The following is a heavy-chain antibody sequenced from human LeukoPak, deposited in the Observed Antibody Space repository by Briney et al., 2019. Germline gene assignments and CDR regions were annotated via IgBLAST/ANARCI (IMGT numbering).Heavy chain of an antibody. CDR3: AKQPPGGYYYESSGYYQYFQH. J-gene: IGHJ1*01. V-gene: IGHV4-39*07. CDR2: ISYTGNT. Sequence: NSSETLSLTCTVSGGSFRSSLYYWGWIRQPPGKGLEWIGHISYTGNTYYNPSLKSRVTISVDSSKNQFSLNLSSVTAADTAVYYCAKQPPGGYYYESSGYYQYFQHWGQGTLVTVSS. D-gene: IGHD3-22*01. CDR1: GGSFRSSLYY.